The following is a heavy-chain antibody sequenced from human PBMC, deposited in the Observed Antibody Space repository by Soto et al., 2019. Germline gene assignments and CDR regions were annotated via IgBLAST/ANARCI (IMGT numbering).Heavy chain of an antibody. Sequence: EVQLLESGGTLVQPGGSLRLSCAASAFTFSSYAMAWVRQAPGKGLEWVSSIGGSGGDISYADSVRGRFTISRDNSKNPLYLQMDSLSAEDTAMYYCAKKYRGTYPFDYWGQGTLVTVSS. D-gene: IGHD1-26*01. V-gene: IGHV3-23*01. CDR2: IGGSGGDI. CDR1: AFTFSSYA. CDR3: AKKYRGTYPFDY. J-gene: IGHJ4*02.